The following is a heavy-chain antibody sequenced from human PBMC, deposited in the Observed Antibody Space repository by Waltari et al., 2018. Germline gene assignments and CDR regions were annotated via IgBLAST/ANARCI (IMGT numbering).Heavy chain of an antibody. Sequence: QEQLVQSGAEVKKPGASMKVSCKVSCYPLSTFGISWVRQVPGQGLEWMGWVSGYNGDTFYAQNYQDRLTMTTETSTTTTYMELRNLRSDDTAIYYCARVSTNNGPGDLDYWGQGTLVTVSA. CDR2: VSGYNGDT. V-gene: IGHV1-18*01. CDR1: CYPLSTFG. D-gene: IGHD2-8*01. CDR3: ARVSTNNGPGDLDY. J-gene: IGHJ4*02.